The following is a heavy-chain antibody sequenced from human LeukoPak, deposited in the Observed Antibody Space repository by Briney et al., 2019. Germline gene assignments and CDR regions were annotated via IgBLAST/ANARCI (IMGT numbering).Heavy chain of an antibody. CDR2: IWCDGSNK. CDR3: ARDGAVAGDDDAFDI. V-gene: IGHV3-33*01. Sequence: PGGSLRLSCAASGFTFSSYGMHWVRQAPGKGLEWVAVIWCDGSNKYYADSVKGRFTISRDNSKNTLYLQMNSLRAEDTAVYYCARDGAVAGDDDAFDIWGQGTMVTVSS. CDR1: GFTFSSYG. D-gene: IGHD6-19*01. J-gene: IGHJ3*02.